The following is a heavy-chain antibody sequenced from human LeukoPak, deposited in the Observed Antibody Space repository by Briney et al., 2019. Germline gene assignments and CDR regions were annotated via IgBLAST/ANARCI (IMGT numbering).Heavy chain of an antibody. CDR1: GGSISSGDYY. CDR3: ARRYSGLPFDY. J-gene: IGHJ4*02. CDR2: IYYSGST. V-gene: IGHV4-30-4*08. D-gene: IGHD5-12*01. Sequence: SETLSLTCTVSGGSISSGDYYWSWIRQPPGKGLEWTGYIYYSGSTYYNPSLKSRVTISVDTSKNQFSLKLSSVTAADTAVYYCARRYSGLPFDYWGQGTLVTVSS.